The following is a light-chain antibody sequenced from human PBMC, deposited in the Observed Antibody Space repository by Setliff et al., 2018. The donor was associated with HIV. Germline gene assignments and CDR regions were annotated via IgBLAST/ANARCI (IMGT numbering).Light chain of an antibody. CDR3: QQYASSLT. J-gene: IGKJ4*01. CDR1: QSVSSSF. CDR2: GTY. V-gene: IGKV3-20*01. Sequence: EIVLTQSPATLSLSPGEGATLSCRASQSVSSSFLAWYQQRPGQAPRLLIYGTYRRATGIPDRFSGSGSGTDFILTINRLEPEDFAVYYCQQYASSLTFGGGTKGDIK.